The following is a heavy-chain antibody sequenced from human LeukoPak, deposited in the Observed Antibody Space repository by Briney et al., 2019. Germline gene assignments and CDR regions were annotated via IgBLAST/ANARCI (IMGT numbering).Heavy chain of an antibody. CDR1: GFTFSSYG. CDR3: ARDQGYRSSGFDY. Sequence: GGSLRLSCAASGFTFSSYGMHWVRQAPGKGLEWVAVISYDGSNKYYADSVKGRFTISRDNSKNTLYLQMNSLRAEDTAVYYCARDQGYRSSGFDYWGQGTLVTVSS. V-gene: IGHV3-30-3*01. D-gene: IGHD6-13*01. J-gene: IGHJ4*02. CDR2: ISYDGSNK.